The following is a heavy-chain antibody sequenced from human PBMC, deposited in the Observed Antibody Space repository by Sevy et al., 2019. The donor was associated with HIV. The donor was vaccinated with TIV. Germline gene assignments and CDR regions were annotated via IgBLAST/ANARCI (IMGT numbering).Heavy chain of an antibody. CDR2: IYYSGST. V-gene: IGHV4-59*13. Sequence: SETLSLTCAFSGGSISSYYWSWIRQPPGKGLEWIGFIYYSGSTSYNSSLKSRVTISLDSSKNQISLRLSSVTAADTAMYYCAREPGDGYDWDAFDVWGQGTMVTVSS. CDR1: GGSISSYY. J-gene: IGHJ3*01. CDR3: AREPGDGYDWDAFDV. D-gene: IGHD5-12*01.